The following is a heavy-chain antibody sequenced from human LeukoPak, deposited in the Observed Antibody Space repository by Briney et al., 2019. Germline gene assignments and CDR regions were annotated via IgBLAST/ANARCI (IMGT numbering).Heavy chain of an antibody. CDR3: AGRESSYSSGWYFDY. Sequence: SETLSLTCAVSGGSISSSNWWSWVRQPPGKGLEWIGEIYHSGGTSYNPSLKSRVTISVDKSKNQFSLKLSSVTAADTAVYYCAGRESSYSSGWYFDYWGQGTLVTVSS. J-gene: IGHJ4*02. D-gene: IGHD6-19*01. CDR2: IYHSGGT. V-gene: IGHV4-4*02. CDR1: GGSISSSNW.